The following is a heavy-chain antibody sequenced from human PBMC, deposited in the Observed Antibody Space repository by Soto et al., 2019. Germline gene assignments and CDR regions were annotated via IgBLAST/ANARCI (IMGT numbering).Heavy chain of an antibody. CDR2: VNPIVSMS. CDR3: ASSYGSGYRAFDY. J-gene: IGHJ4*02. V-gene: IGHV1-69*02. Sequence: QVQLVQSCAEVKRPGSSVQVSCKASGDTFNFYSINWVRQGPGLRLEWMGRVNPIVSMSNYAQKFQGRVPRTADKSTSTAYMELSSLRCDDTAIYYCASSYGSGYRAFDYWGQGALVTVSS. CDR1: GDTFNFYS. D-gene: IGHD3-10*01.